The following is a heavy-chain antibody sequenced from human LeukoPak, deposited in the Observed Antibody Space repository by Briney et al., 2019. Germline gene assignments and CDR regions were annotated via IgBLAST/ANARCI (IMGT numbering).Heavy chain of an antibody. CDR1: GGSISSSSYY. CDR3: ARQDGGATSY. CDR2: IYYSGST. Sequence: SETLSLTCTVSGGSISSSSYYWGWIRQPPGKGLEWIGSIYYSGSTYYNPSLKSRVTISVDTSKNQFSLKLSSVTAADTAVYYCARQDGGATSYWGQGTLVTVSS. V-gene: IGHV4-39*01. J-gene: IGHJ4*02. D-gene: IGHD1-26*01.